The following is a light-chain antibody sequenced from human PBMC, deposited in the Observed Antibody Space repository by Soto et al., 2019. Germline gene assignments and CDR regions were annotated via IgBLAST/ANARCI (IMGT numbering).Light chain of an antibody. CDR3: QQRFTIPRT. J-gene: IGKJ1*01. V-gene: IGKV1-39*01. CDR1: QRILTY. CDR2: AAS. Sequence: DIQMTQSPSSLSASVGDRVTITCRASQRILTYLNWYQQKPGRSPNLLIYAASNLQSGVPSRFSGAGSGTDFTLTISSLQPEDYATYYCQQRFTIPRTFGQGNKVEIK.